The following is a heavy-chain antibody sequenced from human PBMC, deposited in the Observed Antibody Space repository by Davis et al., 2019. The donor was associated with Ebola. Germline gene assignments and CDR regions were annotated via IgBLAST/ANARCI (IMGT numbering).Heavy chain of an antibody. CDR1: LYTLANYD. Sequence: ASVTVSCKASLYTLANYDINWVRQATGQGLEWMGWMNPNSGNTGYAQKFQGRVTMTRNTSITTAYMEVSSLRSEDTAVYYCARVDRVRRDGYNRMDYWGQGTLVTVSS. CDR3: ARVDRVRRDGYNRMDY. D-gene: IGHD5-24*01. J-gene: IGHJ4*02. CDR2: MNPNSGNT. V-gene: IGHV1-8*01.